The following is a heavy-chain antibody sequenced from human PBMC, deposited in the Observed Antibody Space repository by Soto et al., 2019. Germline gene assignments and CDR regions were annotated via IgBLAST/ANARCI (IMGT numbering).Heavy chain of an antibody. Sequence: AGSLRLLCPPSGFTFSNYGRHWVRQAPGKGLELVELISYDGSNKYYADSVKGRFTISRDNSKNTLYLQMNSLRAEDTAVYYCAASGYFDWLLYDYWGQGT. D-gene: IGHD3-9*01. J-gene: IGHJ4*02. CDR2: ISYDGSNK. CDR1: GFTFSNYG. V-gene: IGHV3-30*03. CDR3: AASGYFDWLLYDY.